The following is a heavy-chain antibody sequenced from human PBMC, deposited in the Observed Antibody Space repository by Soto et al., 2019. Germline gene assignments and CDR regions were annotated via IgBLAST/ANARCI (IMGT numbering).Heavy chain of an antibody. D-gene: IGHD1-26*01. CDR2: INGRGNYK. Sequence: PWGSLGICCASSVFTLTTYTMNWVRQAPGMGLEWVSSINGRGNYKYYTDSVEGRFTISIDNAQNSLYLQMNSLRAEDTAVYYCAREDGVVGATSAFDYWGQGTLVTVS. CDR3: AREDGVVGATSAFDY. J-gene: IGHJ4*02. CDR1: VFTLTTYT. V-gene: IGHV3-21*01.